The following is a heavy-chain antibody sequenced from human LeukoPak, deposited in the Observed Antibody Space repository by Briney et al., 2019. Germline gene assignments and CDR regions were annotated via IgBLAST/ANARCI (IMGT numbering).Heavy chain of an antibody. V-gene: IGHV1-46*01. J-gene: IGHJ6*02. Sequence: ASVKVSCKASGYTFTSYYMHWVRQAPGQGLEWMGIINPSGGSTSYAQEFQGRVTMTRDTSTSTVYMELSSLRSEDTAVYYCARERAVAGTSDYYYCGMDVWGQGTTVTVSS. D-gene: IGHD6-19*01. CDR1: GYTFTSYY. CDR2: INPSGGST. CDR3: ARERAVAGTSDYYYCGMDV.